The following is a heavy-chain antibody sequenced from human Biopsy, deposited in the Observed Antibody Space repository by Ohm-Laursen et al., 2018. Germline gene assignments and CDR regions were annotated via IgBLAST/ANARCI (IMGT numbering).Heavy chain of an antibody. CDR2: INGSGGST. D-gene: IGHD3-3*01. J-gene: IGHJ5*02. V-gene: IGHV3-23*01. CDR1: GFTFSTYW. Sequence: SLRLSCAASGFTFSTYWMTWVRQAPGKGLECVSLINGSGGSTYYADPVKGRFTISRDNSKNTLYLQMNRLRAEDTAMYYCARDLYDFCGGCPFDPWGQGTLVTVSP. CDR3: ARDLYDFCGGCPFDP.